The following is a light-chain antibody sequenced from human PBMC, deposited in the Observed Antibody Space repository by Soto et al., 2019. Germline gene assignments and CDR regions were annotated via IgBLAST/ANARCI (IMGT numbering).Light chain of an antibody. CDR1: QSVRNN. CDR3: HQYNNWPRT. J-gene: IGKJ5*01. V-gene: IGKV3-15*01. Sequence: EIVMTQSPATLSVSPGDRATLSCRASQSVRNNLAWYQQKPGQAPSLLIYGASTRATGIPARFSGSGSGTEFTLTISSLQSEDFAVYFCHQYNNWPRTFGQGTRLEIK. CDR2: GAS.